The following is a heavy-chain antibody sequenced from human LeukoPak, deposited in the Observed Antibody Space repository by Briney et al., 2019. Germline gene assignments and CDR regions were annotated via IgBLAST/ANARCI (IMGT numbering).Heavy chain of an antibody. V-gene: IGHV3-23*01. CDR3: ARDPGDRWFFDL. D-gene: IGHD7-27*01. CDR1: GFTFNNYA. J-gene: IGHJ2*01. CDR2: IIRSGATT. Sequence: GGSLRLSCAASGFTFNNYAMGWVRQAPGKGLEWVSLIIRSGATTYYAESVKGRITISRDNSRNTLYLQMTSLRAEDTAVYYCARDPGDRWFFDLWGRGTLVTVSS.